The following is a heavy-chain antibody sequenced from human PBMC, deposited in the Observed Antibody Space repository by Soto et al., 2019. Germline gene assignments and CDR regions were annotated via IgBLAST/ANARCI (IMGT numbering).Heavy chain of an antibody. CDR2: INPKCGVT. CDR3: ARGVSGWSPFDV. D-gene: IGHD6-19*01. J-gene: IGHJ4*02. V-gene: IGHV1-2*04. Sequence: QVQLVQSGAELKKPGASVKVSCKASGYTFTDYYAHWLRQAPGQGLEWMGWINPKCGVTHYAQKFQGWVTLTRDTSVSTAYMELNRLKSDDTAVFFCARGVSGWSPFDVWGQGTLVTVSS. CDR1: GYTFTDYY.